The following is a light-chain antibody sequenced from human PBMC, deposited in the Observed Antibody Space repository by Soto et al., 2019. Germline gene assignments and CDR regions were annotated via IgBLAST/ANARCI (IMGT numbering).Light chain of an antibody. V-gene: IGLV1-40*01. Sequence: QAVVTQPPSVSGAPGQRVTISCTGSSSNIGAGYYVHWYQQVPGTAPKALIYANNNRPSGVPDRFSASKSGTSASLAITGLQAEDEADYYCQSYDNSLSGWVFGGGTQLTVL. CDR3: QSYDNSLSGWV. J-gene: IGLJ2*01. CDR2: ANN. CDR1: SSNIGAGYY.